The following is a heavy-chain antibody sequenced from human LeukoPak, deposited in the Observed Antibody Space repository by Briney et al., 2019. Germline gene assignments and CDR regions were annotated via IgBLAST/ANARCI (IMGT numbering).Heavy chain of an antibody. V-gene: IGHV1-18*01. J-gene: IGHJ6*03. CDR3: ARVISGEAAAPGLPFFGYYYYMDV. D-gene: IGHD6-13*01. Sequence: ASVKVSCKASGYTFTSYGISWVRQAPGQGLERMGWISAYNGNTNYAQKLQGRVTMTTDTSTSTAYIELRSLRSDDTAVYYCARVISGEAAAPGLPFFGYYYYMDVWGKGTTVTVSS. CDR2: ISAYNGNT. CDR1: GYTFTSYG.